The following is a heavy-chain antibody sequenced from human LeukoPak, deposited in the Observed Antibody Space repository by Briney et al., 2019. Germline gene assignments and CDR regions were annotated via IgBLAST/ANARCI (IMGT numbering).Heavy chain of an antibody. J-gene: IGHJ4*01. V-gene: IGHV3-48*03. Sequence: SGGSLRLSCAASGFTFSSYEMNWVRQAPGKGLEWVSYISSSGSTIYYADSVKGRFTISRDNAKNSLYLQMNSLRAEDTAVYYCAREQYISGKSLDYWGQGKLVTVSS. D-gene: IGHD3-10*01. CDR3: AREQYISGKSLDY. CDR1: GFTFSSYE. CDR2: ISSSGSTI.